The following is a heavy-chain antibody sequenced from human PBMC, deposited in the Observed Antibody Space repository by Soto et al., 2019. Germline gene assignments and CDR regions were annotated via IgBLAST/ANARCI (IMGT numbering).Heavy chain of an antibody. CDR3: AKNSVATIRLGYDY. Sequence: EVQLLESGGGLVQPGGSLRLSCAASGFTFSSYAMSWVRQAPGKGLEWVSAISGSGGSTYYADSVKGRFTISRDNSKNTLYLQMSSLRAEDTAVYYCAKNSVATIRLGYDYWGQGTLVTVSS. D-gene: IGHD5-12*01. CDR2: ISGSGGST. V-gene: IGHV3-23*01. J-gene: IGHJ4*02. CDR1: GFTFSSYA.